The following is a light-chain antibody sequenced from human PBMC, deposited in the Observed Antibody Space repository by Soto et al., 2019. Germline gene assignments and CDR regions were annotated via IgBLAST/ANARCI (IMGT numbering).Light chain of an antibody. J-gene: IGKJ5*01. CDR1: QSIISIY. Sequence: EIVLTQSPGTLSLSPGERATLSCRASQSIISIYVAWYQQKPGQAPRLLIYGASSRATGIPDRFSGSGSGTEFTLTISRLEPEDFAVYYCQQYGSSPMTFGQGTRLEIK. CDR2: GAS. CDR3: QQYGSSPMT. V-gene: IGKV3-20*01.